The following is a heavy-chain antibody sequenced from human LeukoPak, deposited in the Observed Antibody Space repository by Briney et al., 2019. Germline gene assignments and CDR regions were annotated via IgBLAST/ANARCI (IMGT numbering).Heavy chain of an antibody. CDR2: ISDDGGTQ. CDR1: GFIISDSG. Sequence: GGSLRLSCAVSGFIISDSGMHWVRQAPGKGLEWVAFISDDGGTQYYADSVRGRFTISRDNTTNTLFLQMSSLRPEDTALYYCARDADYGGFCDFWGQGTLVAVSS. J-gene: IGHJ4*02. V-gene: IGHV3-30-3*01. CDR3: ARDADYGGFCDF. D-gene: IGHD4-17*01.